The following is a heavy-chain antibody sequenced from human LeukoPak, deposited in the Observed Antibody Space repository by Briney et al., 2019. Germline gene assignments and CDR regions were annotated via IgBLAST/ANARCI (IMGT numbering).Heavy chain of an antibody. CDR3: AREPKSVLLFPTD. V-gene: IGHV3-21*01. J-gene: IGHJ4*02. Sequence: GGSLRLSCTASRFTFSSYSMNWVRQAPGKGLEWVSSISSSSSYIYYADSVKGRFTIARDNAKNSLYLQMNSLRAEDTAVYYCAREPKSVLLFPTDWGQGTLVTVSS. CDR1: RFTFSSYS. D-gene: IGHD2-21*01. CDR2: ISSSSSYI.